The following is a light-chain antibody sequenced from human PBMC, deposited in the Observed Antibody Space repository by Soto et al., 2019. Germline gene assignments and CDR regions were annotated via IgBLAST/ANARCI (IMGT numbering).Light chain of an antibody. V-gene: IGKV3-20*01. CDR1: QSVSSSN. Sequence: DIVLTQSPGTLSLSPGERATLSCRASQSVSSSNFAWYQQKPGQAPRLLIYGASSRATGFPDRFSGSESGRDFTLTISRLEPEDFAVYYCQQYGSPPLTFGGGTNLEIK. CDR2: GAS. J-gene: IGKJ4*01. CDR3: QQYGSPPLT.